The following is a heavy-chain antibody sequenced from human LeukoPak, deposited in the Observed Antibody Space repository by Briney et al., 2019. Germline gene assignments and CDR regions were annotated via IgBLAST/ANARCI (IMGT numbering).Heavy chain of an antibody. Sequence: SETLSLTCTVSGGSISSGSYYWSWIRQPAGKGLEWIGRIYTSGSTYYNPSLKSRVTISVDTSKNQFSLKLSSVTAADTAVYYCARTYYDFWSGYYTHFDYWGQGTLVTVSS. CDR1: GGSISSGSYY. V-gene: IGHV4-61*02. CDR2: IYTSGST. J-gene: IGHJ4*02. D-gene: IGHD3-3*01. CDR3: ARTYYDFWSGYYTHFDY.